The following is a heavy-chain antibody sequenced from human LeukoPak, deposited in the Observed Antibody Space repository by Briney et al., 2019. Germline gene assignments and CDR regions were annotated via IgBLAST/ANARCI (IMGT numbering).Heavy chain of an antibody. V-gene: IGHV3-23*01. Sequence: QTGGSLTLSWAAAGFIVSIYAMTWVRPPPGKWREWVSAIGYSAGDTYYADSVKGRFTISRDNSMNTLYLQMSSLRADDTALYYCAKDDDGHHHGVDHWGQGTLVTVSS. CDR2: IGYSAGDT. J-gene: IGHJ4*02. D-gene: IGHD4-17*01. CDR1: GFIVSIYA. CDR3: AKDDDGHHHGVDH.